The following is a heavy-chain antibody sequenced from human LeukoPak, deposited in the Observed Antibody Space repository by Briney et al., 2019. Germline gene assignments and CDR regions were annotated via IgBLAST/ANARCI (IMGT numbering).Heavy chain of an antibody. CDR3: ARESFGTDNYYYMDV. CDR1: GGSFSGYY. J-gene: IGHJ6*03. CDR2: INHSGST. V-gene: IGHV4-34*01. Sequence: SETLSLTCAVYGGSFSGYYWSWIRQPPGKGLEWIGEINHSGSTNYNPSLKSRVTISVDTSKNQFSLKLSSVTAADTAVYYCARESFGTDNYYYMDVWGKGTTVTVSS. D-gene: IGHD3-3*01.